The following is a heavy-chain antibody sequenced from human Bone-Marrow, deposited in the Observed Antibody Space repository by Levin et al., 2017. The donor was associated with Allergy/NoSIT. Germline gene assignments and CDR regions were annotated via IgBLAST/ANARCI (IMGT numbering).Heavy chain of an antibody. CDR1: GFTFSSYG. CDR3: ASLTAAAGTLDY. D-gene: IGHD6-13*01. J-gene: IGHJ4*02. CDR2: IWYDGSNK. Sequence: PGGSLRLSCAASGFTFSSYGMHWVRQAPGKGLEWVAVIWYDGSNKYYADSVKGRFTISRDNSKNTLYLQMNSLRAEDTAVYYCASLTAAAGTLDYWGQGTLVTVSS. V-gene: IGHV3-33*01.